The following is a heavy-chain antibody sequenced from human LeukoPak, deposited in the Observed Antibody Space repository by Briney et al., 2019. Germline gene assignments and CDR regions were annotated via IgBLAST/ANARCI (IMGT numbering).Heavy chain of an antibody. V-gene: IGHV4-4*02. CDR3: ASVTGYSYGILDY. CDR2: IYHSGST. CDR1: GGSISSSNW. D-gene: IGHD5-18*01. Sequence: SGTLSLTCAVSGGSISSSNWWSWVRQPPGKGLEWIGEIYHSGSTNYNPSLKSRVTISVDKSKNQFSLKLSSVTAADTAVYYCASVTGYSYGILDYWGQGTLVTVSS. J-gene: IGHJ4*02.